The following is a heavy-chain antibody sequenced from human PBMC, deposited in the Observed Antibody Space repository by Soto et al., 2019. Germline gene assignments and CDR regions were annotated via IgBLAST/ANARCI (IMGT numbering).Heavy chain of an antibody. CDR3: GRCSSTSCHLGSDY. CDR1: GFTFSSYA. Sequence: GESLKISCAASGFTFSSYAMNWVRQAPGKGLEWVALISYDGSNKYYADSVKGRFTISRDSSKNTLYLQMNSLRAADTAVYYCGRCSSTSCHLGSDYWGQGTLVTAPQ. J-gene: IGHJ4*02. D-gene: IGHD2-2*01. V-gene: IGHV3-30-3*01. CDR2: ISYDGSNK.